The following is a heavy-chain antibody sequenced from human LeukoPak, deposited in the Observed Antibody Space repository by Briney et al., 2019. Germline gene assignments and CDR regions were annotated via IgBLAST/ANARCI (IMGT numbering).Heavy chain of an antibody. CDR1: GGYFSPYY. V-gene: IGHV4-34*01. J-gene: IGHJ4*02. Sequence: SETLSLTCAVYGGYFSPYYWSWIRQPPGKGLEWIGEINDRGSTNYNPSLKTRVTISADTSKNQLSLKLSSVTAADTAVYCCARGGYYDFWSGYYRSYFDYWGQGALVTVSS. CDR2: INDRGST. D-gene: IGHD3-3*01. CDR3: ARGGYYDFWSGYYRSYFDY.